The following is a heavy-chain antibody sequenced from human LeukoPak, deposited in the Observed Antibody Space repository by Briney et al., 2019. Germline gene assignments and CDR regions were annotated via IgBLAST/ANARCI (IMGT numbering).Heavy chain of an antibody. D-gene: IGHD3-22*01. CDR3: AKDESSGYYYFDL. CDR2: ISSSGGST. CDR1: GFTFRNYA. Sequence: GGSLRLSCAGSGFTFRNYAMSWVRQAPGKGLEGVSVISSSGGSTYYADSVKGRFTISRDDSKNTLYLQMNSLRAEDTAVYYCAKDESSGYYYFDLWGQGTMVTVSS. J-gene: IGHJ3*01. V-gene: IGHV3-23*01.